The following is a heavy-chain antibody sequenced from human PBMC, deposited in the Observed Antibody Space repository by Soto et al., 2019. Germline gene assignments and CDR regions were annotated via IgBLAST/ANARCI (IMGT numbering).Heavy chain of an antibody. Sequence: QVQLVQSGAEVKKPGSSVTVSCKASGGTFSSYTISWVRQAPGHGLEWMAGISPIFGTPIYAQKFQDRVTITADDSNMTAYMEMNRLTSEDTAVYYCARVVVGSRLSLDYWGQGTLVTISS. J-gene: IGHJ4*02. CDR2: ISPIFGTP. CDR3: ARVVVGSRLSLDY. V-gene: IGHV1-69*01. D-gene: IGHD1-26*01. CDR1: GGTFSSYT.